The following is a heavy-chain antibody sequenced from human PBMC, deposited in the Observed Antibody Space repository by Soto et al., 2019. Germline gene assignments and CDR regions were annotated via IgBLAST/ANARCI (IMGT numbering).Heavy chain of an antibody. D-gene: IGHD3-10*01. CDR2: INGGSGNT. CDR1: GFTFTSYA. V-gene: IGHV1-3*01. J-gene: IGHJ4*02. CDR3: ARVPPWGNSAGDYYIQHYDS. Sequence: ASVKISCKSSGFTFTSYAIHWLRQAPGQRPQWMGWINGGSGNTKYSQDFQGRVTFTRDTFATTAYLELSSLRSEDTAVYYCARVPPWGNSAGDYYIQHYDSWGQGTPVTVS.